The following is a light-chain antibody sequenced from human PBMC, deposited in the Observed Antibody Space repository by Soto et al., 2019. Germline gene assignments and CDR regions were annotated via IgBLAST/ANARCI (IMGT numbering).Light chain of an antibody. V-gene: IGKV1-9*01. CDR2: AAS. J-gene: IGKJ3*01. Sequence: DIQLTQSPSFLSASVGDSVTITCRASQGISTYLAWYQQKPGKAPKLLIYAASTLQSGVPSRFSGSESGTEFTLTISSLQPEDFATYYCQQLNSYPLTFGPGTKVDIK. CDR3: QQLNSYPLT. CDR1: QGISTY.